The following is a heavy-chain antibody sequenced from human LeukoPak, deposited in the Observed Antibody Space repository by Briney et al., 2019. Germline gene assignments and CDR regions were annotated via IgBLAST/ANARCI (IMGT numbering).Heavy chain of an antibody. V-gene: IGHV4-34*01. CDR1: GGSFSGYY. J-gene: IGHJ6*02. CDR2: INHSGST. CDR3: AGRRYGGNSNYYYGMDV. D-gene: IGHD4-23*01. Sequence: SETLSLTCAVYGGSFSGYYWSWIRQPPGKGLEWIGEINHSGSTNYNPSLKSRVTISVDTSKNQFSLKLSPVTAADTAVYYCAGRRYGGNSNYYYGMDVWGQGTTVTVSS.